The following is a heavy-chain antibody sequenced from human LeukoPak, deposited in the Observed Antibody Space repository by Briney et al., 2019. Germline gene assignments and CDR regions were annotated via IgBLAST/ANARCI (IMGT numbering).Heavy chain of an antibody. CDR1: GFTFSSYA. Sequence: GGSLRLSCAASGFTFSSYAMSWVRQAPGKGLEWVSSISSSSSYIYYADSVKGRFTISRDNAKNSLYLQMNSLRAEDTAVYYCARGLMFSVISDYWGQGTLVTVSS. CDR2: ISSSSSYI. CDR3: ARGLMFSVISDY. V-gene: IGHV3-21*01. D-gene: IGHD3-16*02. J-gene: IGHJ4*02.